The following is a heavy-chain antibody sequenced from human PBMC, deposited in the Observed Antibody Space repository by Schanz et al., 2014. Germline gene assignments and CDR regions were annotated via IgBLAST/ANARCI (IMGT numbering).Heavy chain of an antibody. D-gene: IGHD1-1*01. CDR3: VRDAGRDGYNLAFDV. J-gene: IGHJ3*01. Sequence: EVPLVESGGCLIQPGGSLRLSCAVSGFTVNTNYMSWVRQAPGKGLECVSVLYTGGSTFYAESVRGRFFISRDSSKNTLFLHMNSLRAEDTAVYYCVRDAGRDGYNLAFDVWGQGTLVTVSS. CDR1: GFTVNTNY. CDR2: LYTGGST. V-gene: IGHV3-53*01.